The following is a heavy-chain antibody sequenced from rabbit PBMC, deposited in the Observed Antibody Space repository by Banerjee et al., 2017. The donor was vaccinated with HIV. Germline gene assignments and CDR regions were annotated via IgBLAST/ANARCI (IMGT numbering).Heavy chain of an antibody. D-gene: IGHD5-1*01. J-gene: IGHJ4*01. V-gene: IGHV1S40*01. Sequence: QSLQESGGGLVKPGGTLTLTCKASGIDLSSDYYMCWVRQAPGKGLELIACIFSNRGITWYASWVNGRFTISKTSSTTVTLQMTSLTAADTATYFCARDGGSSYHDYFNFWGQGTLVTVS. CDR3: ARDGGSSYHDYFNF. CDR1: GIDLSSDYY. CDR2: IFSNRGIT.